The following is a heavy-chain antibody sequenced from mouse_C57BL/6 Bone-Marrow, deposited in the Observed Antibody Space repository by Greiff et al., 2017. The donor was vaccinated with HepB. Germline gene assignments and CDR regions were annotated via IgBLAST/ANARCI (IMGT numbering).Heavy chain of an antibody. CDR1: GFTFSSYG. Sequence: EVQRVESGGDLVKPGGSLKLSCAASGFTFSSYGMSWVRQTPDKRLEWVATISSGGSYTYYPDSVKGRFTISRDNAKNTLYLQMSSLKSEVTAMYYCARPTTVVAFDYWGQGTTLTVSS. J-gene: IGHJ2*01. CDR3: ARPTTVVAFDY. D-gene: IGHD1-1*01. V-gene: IGHV5-6*01. CDR2: ISSGGSYT.